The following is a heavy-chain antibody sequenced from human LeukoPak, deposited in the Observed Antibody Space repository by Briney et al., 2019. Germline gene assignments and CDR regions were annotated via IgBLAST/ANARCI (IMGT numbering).Heavy chain of an antibody. D-gene: IGHD3-10*01. Sequence: PGGSLRLSCAASGFTFSNYAINWVRQAPGRGLEWVSGISGSGGSTYYADSVKGRFTISRDNSKNTLYLQMNSLRGEDTAVYYCAKDGTRGTRFGKIPHYCDSWGRGTLVTVPS. CDR3: AKDGTRGTRFGKIPHYCDS. J-gene: IGHJ4*02. CDR1: GFTFSNYA. V-gene: IGHV3-23*01. CDR2: ISGSGGST.